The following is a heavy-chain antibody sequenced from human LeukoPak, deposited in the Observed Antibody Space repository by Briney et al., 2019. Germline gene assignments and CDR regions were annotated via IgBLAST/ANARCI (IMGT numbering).Heavy chain of an antibody. D-gene: IGHD3-22*01. CDR2: IYYSGST. CDR1: GGSISSGGYY. CDR3: ASINYDSSVALDY. J-gene: IGHJ4*02. V-gene: IGHV4-31*03. Sequence: SQTLSLTCTVSGGSISSGGYYWSWIRQHPGKGLGWSGYIYYSGSTYYNPSLKSRVTISVDTSKNQFSLKLSSVTAADTAVYYCASINYDSSVALDYWGQGTLVTVSS.